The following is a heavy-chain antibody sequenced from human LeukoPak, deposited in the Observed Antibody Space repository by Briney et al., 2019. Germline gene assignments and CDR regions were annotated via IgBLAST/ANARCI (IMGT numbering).Heavy chain of an antibody. V-gene: IGHV3-23*01. J-gene: IGHJ4*02. CDR3: AKGGLRYFDWLLYFDY. CDR1: GFTFSSYG. CDR2: ISGSGGST. D-gene: IGHD3-9*01. Sequence: GGSLRLSCAASGFTFSSYGMSWVRQAPGKGLEWVSAISGSGGSTYYADSVKGRFTISRDNSKNTLYLQMNSLRAEDTAVYYCAKGGLRYFDWLLYFDYWGQGTLVTVSS.